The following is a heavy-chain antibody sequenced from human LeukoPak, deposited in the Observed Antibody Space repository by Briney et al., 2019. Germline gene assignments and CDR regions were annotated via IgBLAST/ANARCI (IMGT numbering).Heavy chain of an antibody. CDR1: GGSFSGYY. Sequence: SETLSLTCAVYGGSFSGYYWSWIRQPPGKGLEWIGEINHSGSTNYNPSLKSRVTISVDKSKNQFSLKLTSVTAADTAVYYCTKGRGIWGQGTLVTVSS. D-gene: IGHD3-10*01. V-gene: IGHV4-34*01. J-gene: IGHJ4*02. CDR2: INHSGST. CDR3: TKGRGI.